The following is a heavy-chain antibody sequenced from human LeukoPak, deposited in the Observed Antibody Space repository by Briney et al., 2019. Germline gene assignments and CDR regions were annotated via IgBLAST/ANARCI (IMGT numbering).Heavy chain of an antibody. Sequence: PGGSLRLSCAASGFTVSNNYMNWVRQAPGKGLEWVSLIYSGGSTYYADSVKGRFTISRDNSKNTLYLQMNSLRAEDTAVYYCARDGYNDYGGRYFDYWGQGTLVTVSS. V-gene: IGHV3-53*01. D-gene: IGHD4-23*01. CDR3: ARDGYNDYGGRYFDY. J-gene: IGHJ4*02. CDR1: GFTVSNNY. CDR2: IYSGGST.